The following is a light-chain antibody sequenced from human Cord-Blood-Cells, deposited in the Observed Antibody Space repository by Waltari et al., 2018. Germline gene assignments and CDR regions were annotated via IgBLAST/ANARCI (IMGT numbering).Light chain of an antibody. CDR1: QSLLDSDDGNTY. V-gene: IGKV2-40*01. CDR2: TLS. CDR3: MQRIEFPFT. Sequence: IVLTQTPLSRPVTPGEPASISGRSSQSLLDSDDGNTYLDWYLQKPGQSPQLLIYTLSYLASGVPDRFSGSGSGTDFTLKISRVEAEDVGVYYCMQRIEFPFTFGPGTKVDIK. J-gene: IGKJ3*01.